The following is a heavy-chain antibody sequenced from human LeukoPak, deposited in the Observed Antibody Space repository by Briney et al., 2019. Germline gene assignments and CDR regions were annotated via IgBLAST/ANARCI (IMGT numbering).Heavy chain of an antibody. D-gene: IGHD3-3*01. CDR1: GGSISSYY. CDR2: IYYSGST. CDR3: ARARVSYDFWSGYHY. Sequence: SETLSLTRTVSGGSISSYYWSWIRQPPGKGLEWIGYIYYSGSTNYNPSLKSRVTISVDTSKNQFSLKLSSVTAADTAVYYCARARVSYDFWSGYHYWGQGTLVTVSS. J-gene: IGHJ4*02. V-gene: IGHV4-59*01.